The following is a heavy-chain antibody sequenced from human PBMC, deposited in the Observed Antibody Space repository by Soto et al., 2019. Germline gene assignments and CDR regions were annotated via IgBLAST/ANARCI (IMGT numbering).Heavy chain of an antibody. V-gene: IGHV3-21*01. J-gene: IGHJ4*02. Sequence: KTGGSLRLSCAASGFTFSNYNMNWVRQAPGKGLEWVSSFSSSTSYIYYADSVKGRFTISRDNAKNSLYLQMNSLRAEDTAVYYCATLREAYSNSGWYSWGAFHYWGQGTLATVSS. CDR1: GFTFSNYN. CDR3: ATLREAYSNSGWYSWGAFHY. CDR2: FSSSTSYI. D-gene: IGHD6-19*01.